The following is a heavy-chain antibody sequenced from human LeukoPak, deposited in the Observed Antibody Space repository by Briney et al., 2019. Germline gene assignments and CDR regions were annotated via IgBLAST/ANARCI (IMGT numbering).Heavy chain of an antibody. J-gene: IGHJ4*02. CDR3: ATHMTTVTTPFDY. CDR1: GFTFSNYA. CDR2: VGGRSSGT. Sequence: PGGSLRLSCAASGFTFSNYAVSWVRQAPRKGLEWVSTVGGRSSGTYYADSVKGRFTISRDNSENTFYLQMNSLRVEDTAVYYCATHMTTVTTPFDYRGQGTLVTVSS. D-gene: IGHD4-17*01. V-gene: IGHV3-23*01.